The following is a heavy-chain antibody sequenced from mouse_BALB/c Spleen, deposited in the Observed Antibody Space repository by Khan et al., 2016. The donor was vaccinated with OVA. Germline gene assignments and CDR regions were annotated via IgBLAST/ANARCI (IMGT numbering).Heavy chain of an antibody. J-gene: IGHJ2*01. CDR2: IDPANGNT. CDR1: GFNIKDTY. CDR3: ATNDDGSSRYFDY. V-gene: IGHV14-3*02. D-gene: IGHD1-1*01. Sequence: VQRQQPGAELVKPGASVKLSCTLSGFNIKDTYMHWVKQRPEQGLEWIGCIDPANGNTKYDPKFQGKATITAHTSSNTAYLQPSSLTSEDTAAYYCATNDDGSSRYFDYWGQGTTLTVSS.